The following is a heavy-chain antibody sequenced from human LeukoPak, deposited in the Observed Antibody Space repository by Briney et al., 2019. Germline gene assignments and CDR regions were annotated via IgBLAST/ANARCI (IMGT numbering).Heavy chain of an antibody. Sequence: GGSLRLSCAASGFAFSGYVINWVRQAPGKGLEYVSAISSNGGSTYYADSVKGRFTISRDNSKNTLYLQMSSLRAEDTAVYYCVKGKGIAVTSLDYWGQGTLVTVSS. CDR1: GFAFSGYV. V-gene: IGHV3-64D*06. CDR2: ISSNGGST. J-gene: IGHJ4*02. CDR3: VKGKGIAVTSLDY. D-gene: IGHD6-19*01.